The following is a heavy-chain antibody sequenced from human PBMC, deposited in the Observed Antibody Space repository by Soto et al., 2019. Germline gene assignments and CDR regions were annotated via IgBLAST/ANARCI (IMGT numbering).Heavy chain of an antibody. J-gene: IGHJ4*02. Sequence: QVQLQESGPGLVKPSETLSLTCSVSGDSINNYYWSWIRQTPGKGLEWIGYIYYPGSTNYNPSLKSRVSSARHTAGNQFSLRLSSVTAADTAVYYCARVRGSYRPFDYWGQGTLVTVSS. D-gene: IGHD1-26*01. V-gene: IGHV4-59*01. CDR3: ARVRGSYRPFDY. CDR2: IYYPGST. CDR1: GDSINNYY.